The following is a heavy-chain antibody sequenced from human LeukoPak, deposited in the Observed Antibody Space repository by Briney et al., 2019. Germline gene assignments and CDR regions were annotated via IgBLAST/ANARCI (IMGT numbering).Heavy chain of an antibody. J-gene: IGHJ3*02. D-gene: IGHD2-2*01. V-gene: IGHV4-59*08. Sequence: PSETLSLTCTVSGGSISSYYWSWIRQPPGKGLEWIGYIYYSGSTNYNPSLKSRVTISVDTSKNQFSLKLSSVTAADTAVYYCARHCSSTSCYQCDAFDNWGQGTMVTVSS. CDR2: IYYSGST. CDR3: ARHCSSTSCYQCDAFDN. CDR1: GGSISSYY.